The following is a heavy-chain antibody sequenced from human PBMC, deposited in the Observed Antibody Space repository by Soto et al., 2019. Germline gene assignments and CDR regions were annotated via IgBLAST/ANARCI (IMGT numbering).Heavy chain of an antibody. Sequence: EVQLLESGGGLVQPGGSLRLSCVASEFTFSNYAMNWVRQAPGEGPEWVSLISSSGGTTYYADSVKGRFSISRDNSKNTLYLQMNSLRGEGTAIYFCARDIQGRGATSGDDAFDIWGQGTMVTVSS. CDR3: ARDIQGRGATSGDDAFDI. J-gene: IGHJ3*02. D-gene: IGHD2-15*01. CDR1: EFTFSNYA. V-gene: IGHV3-23*01. CDR2: ISSSGGTT.